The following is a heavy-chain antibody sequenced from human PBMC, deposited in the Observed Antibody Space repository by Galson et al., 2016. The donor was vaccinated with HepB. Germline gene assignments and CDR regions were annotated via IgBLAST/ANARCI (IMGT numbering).Heavy chain of an antibody. D-gene: IGHD6-19*01. Sequence: SVKVSCKASGYAFTSYGVGWVRLAPGEGLEWMGWIATDNSGVLYAQNFQGRVTLTTDTSTTTAYMDLRSLRYDDTAIYYCARARNWAMAGTSYYFDYWGQGTLITVSS. J-gene: IGHJ4*02. CDR1: GYAFTSYG. CDR3: ARARNWAMAGTSYYFDY. CDR2: IATDNSGV. V-gene: IGHV1-18*01.